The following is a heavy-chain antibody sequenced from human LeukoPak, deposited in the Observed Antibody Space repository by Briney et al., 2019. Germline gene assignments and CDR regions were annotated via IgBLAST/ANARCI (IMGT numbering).Heavy chain of an antibody. D-gene: IGHD1-26*01. V-gene: IGHV4-39*01. Sequence: SETLSLTCTVSGGSIRSSYYYWGWIRQPPGKGLEWIGSIYDSGSTYYNPSLKSRVTISVDTSKNQFSLKLNSVTAADTAVYYCARYSGSYYWYFDLWGRGTLVTVSS. CDR3: ARYSGSYYWYFDL. J-gene: IGHJ2*01. CDR1: GGSIRSSYYY. CDR2: IYDSGST.